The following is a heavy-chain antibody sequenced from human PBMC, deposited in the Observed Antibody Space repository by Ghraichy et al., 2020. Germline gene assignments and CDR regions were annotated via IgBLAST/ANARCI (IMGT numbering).Heavy chain of an antibody. CDR1: GFSFSDHY. CDR3: VRGIDTYPGDCFDI. CDR2: INNGGSIL. J-gene: IGHJ3*02. Sequence: GESLNISCAASGFSFSDHYMSWIRQAPGKGLEWVSYINNGGSILYYADSVKGRFTISRDTAKNSLYLQMNNLRAEDTAVYYCVRGIDTYPGDCFDIWGQGTMVTVSS. D-gene: IGHD2-21*01. V-gene: IGHV3-11*01.